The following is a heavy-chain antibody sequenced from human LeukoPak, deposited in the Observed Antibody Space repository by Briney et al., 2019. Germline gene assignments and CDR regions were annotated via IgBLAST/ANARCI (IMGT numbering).Heavy chain of an antibody. CDR3: AKVIAARHDFDY. CDR2: ISYDGSNK. D-gene: IGHD6-6*01. J-gene: IGHJ4*02. V-gene: IGHV3-30*18. CDR1: GFTFSSYG. Sequence: GGSLRLSCAASGFTFSSYGMHWVRQAPGKGLEWVAVISYDGSNKYYADSVKGRFTISRDNSKNTLYLQMNSLRAEDTAVYYCAKVIAARHDFDYWGQGTLVTVSS.